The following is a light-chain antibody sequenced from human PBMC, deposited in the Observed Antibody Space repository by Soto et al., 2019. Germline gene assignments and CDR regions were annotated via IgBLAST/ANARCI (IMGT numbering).Light chain of an antibody. CDR2: GAA. V-gene: IGKV3-15*01. CDR1: QTVRSS. Sequence: LVMTQSPATLSASPLNRSTLPCSSSQTVRSSLAWYQHKPGQNPRLLIYGAATSVKSIPATFSGSGAGTEFTLTISSLQSEDFAVYYCQQYNIWPPTWTFGQGTKVDIK. CDR3: QQYNIWPPTWT. J-gene: IGKJ1*01.